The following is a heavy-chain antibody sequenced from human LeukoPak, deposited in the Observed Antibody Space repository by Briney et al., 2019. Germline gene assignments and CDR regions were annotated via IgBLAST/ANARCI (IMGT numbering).Heavy chain of an antibody. V-gene: IGHV4-39*01. J-gene: IGHJ4*02. CDR1: GGPVSSSSFY. D-gene: IGHD6-13*01. CDR3: ARHVSSSWDYFDY. CDR2: IYYSGST. Sequence: SETLSLTCTVSGGPVSSSSFYWGWIRQPPGKGLEWIGSIYYSGSTYYNPSLKSRVTISVDTSKNQFSLKLSSVTAADTAVYYCARHVSSSWDYFDYWGQGTLVTVSS.